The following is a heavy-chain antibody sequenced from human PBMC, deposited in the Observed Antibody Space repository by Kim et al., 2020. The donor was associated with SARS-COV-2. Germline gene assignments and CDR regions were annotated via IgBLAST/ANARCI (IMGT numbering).Heavy chain of an antibody. J-gene: IGHJ4*02. CDR2: INDVGGTM. V-gene: IGHV3-48*03. Sequence: GGSLRLSCAVSGLSFSAYELNWVRQAPGKGLEWLSYINDVGGTMHYADSVEGRFTISKDNAKNSVSLQMNSLRVEDTATYYCASKPYGEERYFDYWGQGT. CDR3: ASKPYGEERYFDY. D-gene: IGHD4-17*01. CDR1: GLSFSAYE.